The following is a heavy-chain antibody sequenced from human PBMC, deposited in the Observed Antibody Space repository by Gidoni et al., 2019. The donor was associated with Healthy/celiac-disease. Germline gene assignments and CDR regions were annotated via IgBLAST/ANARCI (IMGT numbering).Heavy chain of an antibody. Sequence: EVQLVQSGGGLVQPGGSLRLSCAASGFTFSDHYMDWVRQAPGKGLEWVGRTRNKANSYTTEYAASVKGRFTSSRDDSKNSLYLQMNSLKTEDTAVYYCARGDVAVAGLFDYWGQGTLVTVSS. V-gene: IGHV3-72*01. D-gene: IGHD6-19*01. J-gene: IGHJ4*02. CDR2: TRNKANSYTT. CDR3: ARGDVAVAGLFDY. CDR1: GFTFSDHY.